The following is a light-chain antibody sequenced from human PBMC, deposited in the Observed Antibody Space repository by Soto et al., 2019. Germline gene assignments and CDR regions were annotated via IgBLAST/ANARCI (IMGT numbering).Light chain of an antibody. Sequence: DIVMTQSPDSLAVSLGERATIKCRSSQSILKSSIKKNSLAWYQQKPGQPPRLLIYWASTRDSGVPDRFSGSGSGTDFTLTISSLQSEDFAVYYCQQYNDWPLFGPGTKVDIK. V-gene: IGKV4-1*01. CDR1: QSILKSSIKKNS. CDR3: QQYNDWPL. CDR2: WAS. J-gene: IGKJ3*01.